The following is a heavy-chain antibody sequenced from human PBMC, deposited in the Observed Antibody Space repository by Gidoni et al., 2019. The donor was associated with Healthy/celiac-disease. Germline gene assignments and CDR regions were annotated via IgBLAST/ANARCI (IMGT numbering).Heavy chain of an antibody. D-gene: IGHD6-6*01. Sequence: QVQLVQSGAEVKKPGSSVKVSCKASGGTFSSYAISWVRRAPGQGLEWMGGIIPIFGTANYAQKFQGRVTITADESTSTAYMELSSLRSEDTAVYYCASRTVRYSSSPSSRYYYYYMDVWGKGTTVTVSS. V-gene: IGHV1-69*01. J-gene: IGHJ6*03. CDR3: ASRTVRYSSSPSSRYYYYYMDV. CDR1: GGTFSSYA. CDR2: IIPIFGTA.